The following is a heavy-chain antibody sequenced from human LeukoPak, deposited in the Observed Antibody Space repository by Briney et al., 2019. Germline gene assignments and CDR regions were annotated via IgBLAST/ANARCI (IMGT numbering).Heavy chain of an antibody. Sequence: GGSLRLSCAASGFTFSDYYMSWIRQAPGKGLEWVSYISSSSSYTNYADSVKGRFTISRDNAKNSLYLQMNSLRAEDTAVYYCARVVRDIVVVPAAAAAFDIWGQGTMVTVSS. CDR3: ARVVRDIVVVPAAAAAFDI. D-gene: IGHD2-2*01. J-gene: IGHJ3*02. CDR2: ISSSSSYT. V-gene: IGHV3-11*06. CDR1: GFTFSDYY.